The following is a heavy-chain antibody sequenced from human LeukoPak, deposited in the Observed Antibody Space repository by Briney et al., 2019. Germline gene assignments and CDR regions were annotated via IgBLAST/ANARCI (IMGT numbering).Heavy chain of an antibody. CDR1: GGTFSSYA. Sequence: SVKVSCKGSGGTFSSYAISWVRQAPGQGLEWMGRIIPIFGTANYAQKFQGRVTITTDESTSTAYMELSSLRSEDTAVYYCARSLYSGYVYWFDPWGQGTLVTVSS. D-gene: IGHD5-12*01. CDR2: IIPIFGTA. V-gene: IGHV1-69*05. J-gene: IGHJ5*02. CDR3: ARSLYSGYVYWFDP.